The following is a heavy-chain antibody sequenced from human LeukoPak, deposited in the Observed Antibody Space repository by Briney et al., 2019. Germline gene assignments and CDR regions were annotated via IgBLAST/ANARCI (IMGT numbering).Heavy chain of an antibody. J-gene: IGHJ4*02. Sequence: GGSLRLSCAASGFTFSSHAMSWVRQAPGKGLEWVSAISGRDGNRYYADSVKGRFTISRDNSKNTLYLQMNSLRAEDTAVYYCAKRPDDYPFDYWGRGTLVTVSS. CDR1: GFTFSSHA. CDR3: AKRPDDYPFDY. D-gene: IGHD5-24*01. CDR2: ISGRDGNR. V-gene: IGHV3-23*01.